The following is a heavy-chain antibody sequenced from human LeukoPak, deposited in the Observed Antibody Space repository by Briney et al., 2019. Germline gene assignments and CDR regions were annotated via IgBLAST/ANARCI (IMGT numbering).Heavy chain of an antibody. D-gene: IGHD3-10*01. V-gene: IGHV3-74*01. CDR3: ASATEVWFGELWPPDY. J-gene: IGHJ4*02. CDR2: INSDGSST. Sequence: PGGSLRLSCAASGFTFSSYWMHWVRQAPEKGLVWVSRINSDGSSTSYADSVKGRFTISRDNAKNTLYLQMNSLRAEDTAVYYCASATEVWFGELWPPDYWGQGTLVTVSS. CDR1: GFTFSSYW.